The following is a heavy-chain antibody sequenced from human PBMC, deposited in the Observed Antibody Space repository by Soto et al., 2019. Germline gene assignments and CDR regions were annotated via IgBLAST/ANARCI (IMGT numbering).Heavy chain of an antibody. CDR1: GGSISSGTYY. J-gene: IGHJ4*02. CDR2: ISHRGRT. V-gene: IGHV4-31*03. CDR3: ARDSDYCTGGSCYGNFDF. Sequence: QVQLQESGPGLVKPSQTLSLTCTVSGGSISSGTYYCTWVRQRPGEGLEWIGFISHRGRTYYNPSLKSRAAISVDTSENQFSLRLSSVTAADTAVYFCARDSDYCTGGSCYGNFDFWGQGTLVTVSS. D-gene: IGHD2-15*01.